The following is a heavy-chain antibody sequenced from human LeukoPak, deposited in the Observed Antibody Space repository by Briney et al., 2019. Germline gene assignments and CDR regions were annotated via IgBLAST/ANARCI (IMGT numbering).Heavy chain of an antibody. CDR3: ARAPGGSSGHYDY. CDR2: LYSGGST. V-gene: IGHV3-53*01. CDR1: GFTVSSNY. D-gene: IGHD3-22*01. J-gene: IGHJ4*02. Sequence: PGGSLRLSCAASGFTVSSNYMSWVRQAPGKGLEWVSVLYSGGSTYYADSVRGRFTISRDNSKNTLYLQMNSLRAEDTAVYYYARAPGGSSGHYDYWGQGSLVTASS.